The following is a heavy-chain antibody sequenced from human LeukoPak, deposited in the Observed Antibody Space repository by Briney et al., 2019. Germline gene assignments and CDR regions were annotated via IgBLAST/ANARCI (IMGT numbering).Heavy chain of an antibody. V-gene: IGHV3-53*01. CDR2: IYSGGST. Sequence: PGGSLRLSXAASGFTVSSNYMSWVRQAPGKGLEWVSVIYSGGSTYYADSVKGRFTFSRDNSKNTLYLQMNSLRAEDTAVYYCARDIGSSASYWGQGTLVAVSS. CDR1: GFTVSSNY. CDR3: ARDIGSSASY. D-gene: IGHD1-26*01. J-gene: IGHJ4*02.